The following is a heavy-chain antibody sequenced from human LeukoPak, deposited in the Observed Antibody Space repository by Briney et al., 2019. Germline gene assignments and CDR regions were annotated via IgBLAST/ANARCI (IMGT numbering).Heavy chain of an antibody. D-gene: IGHD1-26*01. CDR1: GGSISSGDYY. CDR3: ARVPSGSYPFDY. Sequence: SETLSLTCTVSGGSISSGDYYWSWIRQPPGKGLEWIGYIYYSGSTYYNPSLKSRVTISVDTSKNQFSLKLSSVTAADTAVYYCARVPSGSYPFDYWGQGTLVTV. J-gene: IGHJ4*02. V-gene: IGHV4-30-4*08. CDR2: IYYSGST.